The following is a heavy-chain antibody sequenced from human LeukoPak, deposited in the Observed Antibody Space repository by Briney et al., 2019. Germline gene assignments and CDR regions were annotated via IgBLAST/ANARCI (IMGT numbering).Heavy chain of an antibody. J-gene: IGHJ4*02. CDR1: GYSISSSYY. Sequence: PSETLSLTCTVSGYSISSSYYWSWIRQPPGKGLEWIGYIYYSGSTNYNPSLKSRVTISVDTSKNQFSLKLSSVTAADTAVYYCARDRNYWGQGTLVTVSS. CDR3: ARDRNY. V-gene: IGHV4-61*01. CDR2: IYYSGST.